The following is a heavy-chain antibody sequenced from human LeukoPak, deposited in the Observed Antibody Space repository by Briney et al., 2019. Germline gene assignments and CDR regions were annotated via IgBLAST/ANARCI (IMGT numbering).Heavy chain of an antibody. CDR2: IYPGDSDT. CDR1: GYIFTNSW. J-gene: IGHJ6*02. CDR3: ARQGYSDYGMDV. D-gene: IGHD1-1*01. V-gene: IGHV5-51*01. Sequence: GESLKISCKGSGYIFTNSWIAWVRQMPEKGLECMGIIYPGDSDTRYSPSFQSQVTISADKSISTAYLQWSSLKASDTAMYYCARQGYSDYGMDVWGQGTTVTVSS.